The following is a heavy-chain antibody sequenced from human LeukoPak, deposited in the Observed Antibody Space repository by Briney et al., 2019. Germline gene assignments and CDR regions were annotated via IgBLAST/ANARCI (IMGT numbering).Heavy chain of an antibody. CDR2: ISSSSDYI. J-gene: IGHJ4*02. Sequence: GGSLRLSCAASGFIFSDHYMDWVRQAPGKGLEWVSSISSSSDYIYYVDSVKGRFTISRDNAKNSLYLQMNSLRAEDTAVYYCARGNIKFDYWGQGTLATVSS. CDR3: ARGNIKFDY. CDR1: GFIFSDHY. V-gene: IGHV3-21*01.